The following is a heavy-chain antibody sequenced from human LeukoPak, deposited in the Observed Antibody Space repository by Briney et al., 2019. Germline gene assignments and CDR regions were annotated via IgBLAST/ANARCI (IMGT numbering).Heavy chain of an antibody. CDR1: GFTFSSYS. CDR2: ISSSSSYI. J-gene: IGHJ4*02. Sequence: PGGSPRLSCAASGFTFSSYSMNWVRQAPGKGLEWVSSISSSSSYIYYADSVKGRFTISRDNSKNTLYLQMNSLRAEDTAVYYCAKAPHNGAFDYWGQGTLVTVSS. V-gene: IGHV3-21*04. CDR3: AKAPHNGAFDY. D-gene: IGHD2-8*01.